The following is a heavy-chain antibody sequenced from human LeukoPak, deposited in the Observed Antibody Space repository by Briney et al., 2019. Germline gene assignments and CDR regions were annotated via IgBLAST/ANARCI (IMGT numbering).Heavy chain of an antibody. CDR2: ISSSGSTI. J-gene: IGHJ4*02. CDR3: ARDSGYYSDSSGYLD. V-gene: IGHV3-48*03. CDR1: GFTFSSYE. Sequence: GGSLRLSCAASGFTFSSYEMNWVRQAPGKGLEWVSYISSSGSTIYYADSVKGRFTISRDNAKNSLYLQMNSLRAEDTAVYYFARDSGYYSDSSGYLDWGQGTLVTLSS. D-gene: IGHD3-22*01.